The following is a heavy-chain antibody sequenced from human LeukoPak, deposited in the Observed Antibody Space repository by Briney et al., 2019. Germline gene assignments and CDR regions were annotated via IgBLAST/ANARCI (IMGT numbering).Heavy chain of an antibody. CDR2: ISYDGSNK. CDR3: ASASYGSGSDYGMDV. J-gene: IGHJ6*02. V-gene: IGHV3-30-3*01. D-gene: IGHD3-10*01. Sequence: GGSLRLSCAASGFTFSSYAMHWVRQAPGKGLEWVAVISYDGSNKYYADSVKGRFTISRDNSKNTLYLQMNSLRAEATAVYYCASASYGSGSDYGMDVWGQGTTVTASS. CDR1: GFTFSSYA.